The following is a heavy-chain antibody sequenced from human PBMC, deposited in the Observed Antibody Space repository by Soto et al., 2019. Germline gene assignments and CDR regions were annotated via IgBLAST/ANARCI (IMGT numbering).Heavy chain of an antibody. CDR1: GYTFTGHY. CDR3: GRGRSGQIVVFY. CDR2: IGPESGAT. Sequence: RASVKVSCKASGYTFTGHYIHWARQAPEQGPEWMGEIGPESGATRYAQKFQGRVTMTRDMSITTVYMELNNLSPDDTAVYYCGRGRSGQIVVFYWGQGTPVTVSS. V-gene: IGHV1-2*02. D-gene: IGHD1-26*01. J-gene: IGHJ4*02.